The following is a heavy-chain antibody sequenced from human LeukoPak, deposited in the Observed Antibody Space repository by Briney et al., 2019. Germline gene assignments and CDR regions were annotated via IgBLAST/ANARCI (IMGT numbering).Heavy chain of an antibody. V-gene: IGHV3-7*01. CDR2: IKQDGSEN. CDR3: ARGRTVTTPGAVFDY. Sequence: GGSLRLSCAASGFTFSSYWMSWVRQAPGKGLEWVANIKQDGSENYYVDSVKGRFTISRDNAKNSLYLQMNSLRAEDTAVYYCARGRTVTTPGAVFDYWGQGTLVTVSS. J-gene: IGHJ4*02. CDR1: GFTFSSYW. D-gene: IGHD4-17*01.